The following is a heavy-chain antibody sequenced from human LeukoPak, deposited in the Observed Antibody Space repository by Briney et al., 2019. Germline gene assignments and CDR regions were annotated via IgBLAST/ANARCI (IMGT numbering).Heavy chain of an antibody. V-gene: IGHV3-33*01. CDR2: IWGDGSHE. D-gene: IGHD3-3*01. CDR3: VRYPPDSGCAFWS. CDR1: GFTFITHG. J-gene: IGHJ5*02. Sequence: GSTLRLSSSASGFTFITHGRHWVRQARGKGLEWVAFIWGDGSHEYYADSVQGRFTISRDNSKSTLYLQMNSLRVGDTSVYFCVRYPPDSGCAFWSWGQGTLVTVSS.